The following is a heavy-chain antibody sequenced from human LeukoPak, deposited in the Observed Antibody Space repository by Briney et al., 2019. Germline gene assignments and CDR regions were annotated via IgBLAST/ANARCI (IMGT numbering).Heavy chain of an antibody. J-gene: IGHJ4*02. D-gene: IGHD5-24*01. CDR2: VQINENN. V-gene: IGHV4-4*07. CDR1: GGSIHDYY. Sequence: SETLSLTCTVFGGSIHDYYWTWIRRSPGKRLEWIGRVQINENNNYNPSLRSRLTLSLDTSKNQFSLNLTSVTAADTAIYHCARECVAADTRWFDYWGQGTLVTVSS. CDR3: ARECVAADTRWFDY.